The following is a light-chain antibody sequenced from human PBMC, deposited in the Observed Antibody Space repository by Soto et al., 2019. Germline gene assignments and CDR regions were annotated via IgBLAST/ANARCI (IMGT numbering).Light chain of an antibody. V-gene: IGKV1-5*01. CDR2: DAS. J-gene: IGKJ1*01. Sequence: DIQMTQSPSTLSACVGDRVTITCRASQSIDTWLAWYQQKPGKAPRLLIYDASSLESGVPSRFSGSGSGTEFTLAISSLQPEDFGIYYCQHYSTYSWTFGQGTKVDIK. CDR3: QHYSTYSWT. CDR1: QSIDTW.